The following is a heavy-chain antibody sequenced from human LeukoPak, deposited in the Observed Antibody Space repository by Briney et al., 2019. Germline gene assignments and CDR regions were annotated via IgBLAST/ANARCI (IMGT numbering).Heavy chain of an antibody. V-gene: IGHV3-30*04. CDR2: ISYDGSNK. Sequence: GGSLRLSCAASGFTFSSYAMYWVRQAPGKGLEWVAVISYDGSNKYYADSVKDRFTISRDNSKNTLYLQMNSLRAEDTAVYYCARVGIVGANDAFDIWGQGTMVTVSS. J-gene: IGHJ3*02. CDR1: GFTFSSYA. CDR3: ARVGIVGANDAFDI. D-gene: IGHD1-26*01.